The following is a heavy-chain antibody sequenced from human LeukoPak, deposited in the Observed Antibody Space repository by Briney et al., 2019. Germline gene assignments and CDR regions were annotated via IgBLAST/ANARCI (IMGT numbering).Heavy chain of an antibody. V-gene: IGHV3-23*01. Sequence: GGSLRLSCAASGFTFSSYAMSWVRQAPGKGLEWVSAISGSGGSTYYADSVKGRFTISRDNSKNTLYLQMNSLRAEDTAVFYCAEDPGQCFSSWFDPWGQGTLVTVSS. D-gene: IGHD3-16*01. CDR2: ISGSGGST. CDR1: GFTFSSYA. J-gene: IGHJ5*02. CDR3: AEDPGQCFSSWFDP.